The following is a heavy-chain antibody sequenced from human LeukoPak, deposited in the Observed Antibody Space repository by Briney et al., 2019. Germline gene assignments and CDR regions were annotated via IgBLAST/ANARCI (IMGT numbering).Heavy chain of an antibody. V-gene: IGHV4-39*01. J-gene: IGHJ4*02. CDR3: ARHGTGYSSSWYYFDY. CDR1: GGSVSSNSYY. D-gene: IGHD6-13*01. Sequence: SETLSLTCTVSGGSVSSNSYYWDWIRQPPGKGLEWIGSIYYSGSTYYNPSLKSRVTISVDTSKNQFSLKLSSVTAADTTVYYCARHGTGYSSSWYYFDYWGQGTLVTVSS. CDR2: IYYSGST.